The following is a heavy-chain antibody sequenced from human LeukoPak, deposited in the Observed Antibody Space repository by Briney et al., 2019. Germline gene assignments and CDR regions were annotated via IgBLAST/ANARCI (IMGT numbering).Heavy chain of an antibody. J-gene: IGHJ4*02. D-gene: IGHD5-18*01. CDR3: AKGLTYNYAYQFDY. CDR1: GFTFSSYA. CDR2: ISGPGGST. Sequence: GGSLRLSCAASGFTFSSYAMSWVRQAPGKGLEWVSGISGPGGSTYYADSVKGRFTTSRDNSKNTLYLQMNSLRAEDTAVYYCAKGLTYNYAYQFDYWGQGTQVTVSS. V-gene: IGHV3-23*01.